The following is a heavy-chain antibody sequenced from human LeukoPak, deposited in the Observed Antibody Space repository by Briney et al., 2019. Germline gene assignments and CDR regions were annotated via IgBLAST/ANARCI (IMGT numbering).Heavy chain of an antibody. Sequence: SQTLSLTCTVSGGSISSGNYYWSWIRQPAGKGLEWIGRIYTSGSTNYNPSLKSRVTISVDTSKNQFSLKLSSVTAADTAVYYCARVLGYCSSTSCHTADYWGQGTLVTVSS. CDR1: GGSISSGNYY. CDR2: IYTSGST. J-gene: IGHJ4*02. V-gene: IGHV4-61*02. CDR3: ARVLGYCSSTSCHTADY. D-gene: IGHD2-2*01.